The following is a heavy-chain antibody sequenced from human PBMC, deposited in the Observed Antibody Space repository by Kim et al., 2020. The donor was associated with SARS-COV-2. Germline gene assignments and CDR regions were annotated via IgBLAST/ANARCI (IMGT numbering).Heavy chain of an antibody. J-gene: IGHJ6*02. D-gene: IGHD5-12*01. CDR3: ARGSGYSGYDEQYSSGWLGYYYYYGMDV. V-gene: IGHV3-11*06. CDR1: GFTFSDYY. Sequence: GGSLRLSCAASGFTFSDYYMSWIRQAPGKGLEWVSYISSSSSYTNYADSVKGRFTISRDNAKNSLYLQMNSLRAEDTAVYYCARGSGYSGYDEQYSSGWLGYYYYYGMDVWGQGTTVTVSS. CDR2: ISSSSSYT.